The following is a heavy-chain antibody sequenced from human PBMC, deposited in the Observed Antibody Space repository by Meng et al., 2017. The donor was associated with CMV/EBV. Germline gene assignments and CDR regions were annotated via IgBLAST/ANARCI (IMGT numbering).Heavy chain of an antibody. V-gene: IGHV3-21*01. Sequence: GGSLRLSCAASGFIFSSYTMNWVRQAPGRGLEWVSSISSSSTYIYYADSVKGRFTISRDNAKSSLHLQMNSLRVEDTAVYYCARDSTDGYKYDYWGQGTLVTVSS. J-gene: IGHJ4*02. CDR1: GFIFSSYT. CDR2: ISSSSTYI. CDR3: ARDSTDGYKYDY. D-gene: IGHD5-24*01.